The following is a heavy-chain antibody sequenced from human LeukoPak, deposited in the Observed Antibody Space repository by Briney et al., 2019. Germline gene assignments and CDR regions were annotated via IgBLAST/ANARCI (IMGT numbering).Heavy chain of an antibody. CDR1: GFTFSSYA. CDR2: ISGSGGST. V-gene: IGHV3-23*01. J-gene: IGHJ4*02. Sequence: PGGSLRLSCAASGFTFSSYAMSWVRQAPGKGLEWVSAISGSGGSTYYADSVKGRFTISRDNSKNTLYLQMNSLRAEDTAVYYCAKDPGSIVVVITTRYFDYWGQGTLVTVSS. CDR3: AKDPGSIVVVITTRYFDY. D-gene: IGHD3-22*01.